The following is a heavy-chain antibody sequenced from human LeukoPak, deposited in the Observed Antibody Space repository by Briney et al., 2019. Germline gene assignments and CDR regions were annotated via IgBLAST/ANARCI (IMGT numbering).Heavy chain of an antibody. CDR3: ARGSGGYYDILTGYSTTDY. CDR1: GYTFTSYG. V-gene: IGHV1-18*01. D-gene: IGHD3-9*01. Sequence: ASVKVSCKASGYTFTSYGISWVRQAPGQGLEWMGWISAYNGNTNYAQKLQGRVTMTTDISTSTAYMELRSLRSDDTAVYYCARGSGGYYDILTGYSTTDYWGQGTLVTVSS. J-gene: IGHJ4*02. CDR2: ISAYNGNT.